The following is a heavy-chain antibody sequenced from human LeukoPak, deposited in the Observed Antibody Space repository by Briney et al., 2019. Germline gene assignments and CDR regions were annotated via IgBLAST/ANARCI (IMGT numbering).Heavy chain of an antibody. V-gene: IGHV4-39*01. CDR1: GGSISSSSYY. CDR2: IYYSGST. CDR3: ARRFYGDYDIDY. D-gene: IGHD4-17*01. Sequence: PSETLSLTCTVSGGSISSSSYYWGWIRQPPGKGLEWIGSIYYSGSTYYNPSLKSRVTTSVDTSKNQFSLKLSSVTAADTAVYYCARRFYGDYDIDYWGQGTLVTVSS. J-gene: IGHJ4*02.